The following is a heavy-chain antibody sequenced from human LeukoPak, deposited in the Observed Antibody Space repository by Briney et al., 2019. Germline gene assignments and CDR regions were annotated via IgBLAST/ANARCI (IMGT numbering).Heavy chain of an antibody. CDR1: GGSVSSGSYY. J-gene: IGHJ5*02. Sequence: SETLSLTCTVSGGSVSSGSYYWSWIRQPPGKGLEWIGYIYYSGSTSYNPSLKSRVTISVDTSKNQFSLKLSSVTAADTAVYYCASTVVVAATRSFDPWGQGTLVTVSS. D-gene: IGHD2-15*01. CDR3: ASTVVVAATRSFDP. V-gene: IGHV4-61*01. CDR2: IYYSGST.